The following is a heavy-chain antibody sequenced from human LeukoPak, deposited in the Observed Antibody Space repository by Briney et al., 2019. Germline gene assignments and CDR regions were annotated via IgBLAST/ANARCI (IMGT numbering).Heavy chain of an antibody. D-gene: IGHD6-19*01. J-gene: IGHJ4*02. CDR2: ISGDGGST. V-gene: IGHV3-43*02. Sequence: GGSLRLSCAASGFTFDDYAMHWVRQASGKGLEWVSLISGDGGSTYYADSVKGRFTISRDNSKNSLYLQMNSLRTGDTALYYCAKDKELLQWLVRPYYFDYWGQGTLVTVSS. CDR1: GFTFDDYA. CDR3: AKDKELLQWLVRPYYFDY.